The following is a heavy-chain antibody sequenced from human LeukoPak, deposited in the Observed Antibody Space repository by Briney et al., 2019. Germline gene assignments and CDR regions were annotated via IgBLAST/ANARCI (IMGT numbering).Heavy chain of an antibody. CDR2: ISSSSSYI. CDR3: ARDGGYSYGYGFDY. D-gene: IGHD5-18*01. CDR1: GFTFSSYY. V-gene: IGHV3-21*01. J-gene: IGHJ4*02. Sequence: GGSLRLSCAASGFTFSSYYMNWVRQAPGKGLEWVSSISSSSSYIYYADSVKGRFTISRDTAKNSLYLQMNSLRAEDTAVYYCARDGGYSYGYGFDYWGQGTLVTVSS.